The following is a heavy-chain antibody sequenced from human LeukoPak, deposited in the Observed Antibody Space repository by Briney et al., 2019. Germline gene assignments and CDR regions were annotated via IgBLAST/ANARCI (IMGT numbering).Heavy chain of an antibody. D-gene: IGHD1-26*01. CDR3: AKERWELLFDY. V-gene: IGHV3-23*01. J-gene: IGHJ4*02. Sequence: GGSLRLSCAASGFTFTTYWMTWVRQAPGKGLEWVSAISGSGGSTYYADSVKGRFTISRDNSKNTLYLQMNSLRAEDTAVYYCAKERWELLFDYWGQGTLVTVSS. CDR2: ISGSGGST. CDR1: GFTFTTYW.